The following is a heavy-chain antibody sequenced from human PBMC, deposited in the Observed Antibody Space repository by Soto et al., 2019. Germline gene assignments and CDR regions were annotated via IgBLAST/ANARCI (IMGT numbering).Heavy chain of an antibody. V-gene: IGHV4-34*01. J-gene: IGHJ4*02. CDR2: INHSGST. D-gene: IGHD6-13*01. CDR3: ARTISISRRGGGY. CDR1: GGSFSAYY. Sequence: QVQLQQWGAGLLKPSETLSLTCAVYGGSFSAYYWSWIRQPPGKGLEWIGDINHSGSTNCNPSLKMRVTISVGTSKNQFSLKLSSVTAADTAVYYCARTISISRRGGGYWGQGTLVTVSS.